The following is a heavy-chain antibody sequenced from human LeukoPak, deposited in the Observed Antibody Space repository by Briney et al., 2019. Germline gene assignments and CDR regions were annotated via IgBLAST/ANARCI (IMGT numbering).Heavy chain of an antibody. CDR1: GGPFSDYY. Sequence: SETLSLTCAVYGGPFSDYYWSWIRQPPGKGLEWIGEINHSGSTSYNPSLKSRVTISIDTSKNQFSLKLSSVTAAGTAVYYCARQLRDRLGRFDYWGQGTLVTVSS. CDR2: INHSGST. V-gene: IGHV4-34*01. D-gene: IGHD1-26*01. CDR3: ARQLRDRLGRFDY. J-gene: IGHJ4*02.